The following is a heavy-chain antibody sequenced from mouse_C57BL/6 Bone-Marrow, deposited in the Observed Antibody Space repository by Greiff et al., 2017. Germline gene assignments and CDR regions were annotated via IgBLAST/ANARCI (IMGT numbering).Heavy chain of an antibody. V-gene: IGHV5-4*03. Sequence: EVMLVESGGGLVKPGGSLKLSCEASGFTFSSYALSWVRQTTEKRLEWVATIIDGGSYTYYPDNVKGRFTISRDNAKNNLYLQMSHLKSEDTAMYYCARVHYDGRSYGYWYFDFWGTGTTVTVSS. CDR3: ARVHYDGRSYGYWYFDF. J-gene: IGHJ1*03. D-gene: IGHD1-1*01. CDR1: GFTFSSYA. CDR2: IIDGGSYT.